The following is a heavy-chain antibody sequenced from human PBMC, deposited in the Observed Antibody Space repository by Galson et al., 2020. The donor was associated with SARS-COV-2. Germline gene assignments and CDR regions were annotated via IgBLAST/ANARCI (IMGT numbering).Heavy chain of an antibody. CDR3: SKAIDGGMAAARPVVLDY. Sequence: SLNISCAASGFTFDDYAMHWVRPAPGKGLEWVSGISWYSGSIGYADSVKGRFTISRDNAKNALYLQMNRLRAEDTALYYCSKAIDGGMAAARPVVLDYWGQGSLVTVSS. V-gene: IGHV3-9*01. CDR1: GFTFDDYA. CDR2: ISWYSGSI. D-gene: IGHD6-13*01. J-gene: IGHJ4*02.